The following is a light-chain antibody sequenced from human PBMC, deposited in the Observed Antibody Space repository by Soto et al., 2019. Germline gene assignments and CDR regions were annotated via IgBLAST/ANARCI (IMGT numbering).Light chain of an antibody. Sequence: QSVLTQPPSMSGAPGQRVTISCTGSSSNIGAGYTVHWYQQFSGTAPKLLIYDNNNRPSGVPDRFSASKSGTSASLAITGLQAEDEADYYCQSYDSSLSGSTVFGTGTKLTVL. CDR3: QSYDSSLSGSTV. CDR1: SSNIGAGYT. CDR2: DNN. V-gene: IGLV1-40*01. J-gene: IGLJ1*01.